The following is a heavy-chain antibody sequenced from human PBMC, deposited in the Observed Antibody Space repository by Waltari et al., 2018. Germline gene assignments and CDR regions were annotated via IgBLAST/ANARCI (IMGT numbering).Heavy chain of an antibody. V-gene: IGHV1-18*01. J-gene: IGHJ6*02. CDR2: ISAYNGNT. CDR3: AREVDYYYGLDV. CDR1: GYTFTSYS. Sequence: QVQLVQSGPEAKKPGTSVTVSCKASGYTFTSYSFRWVRQAPGQGLEWMGWISAYNGNTKYAQKFQGRLTMTTDTSTTTAYMELTSLTFDDTGVYYCAREVDYYYGLDVWGQGTTVTVSS. D-gene: IGHD2-15*01.